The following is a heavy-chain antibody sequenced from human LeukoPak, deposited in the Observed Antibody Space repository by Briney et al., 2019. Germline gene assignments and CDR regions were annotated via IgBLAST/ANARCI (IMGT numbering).Heavy chain of an antibody. CDR1: GFTFSSYS. V-gene: IGHV3-21*01. J-gene: IGHJ4*02. D-gene: IGHD3-10*01. CDR2: ISSSSSYI. Sequence: GGSLRLSCAASGFTFSSYSMNWVRQAPGKGLEWVSSISSSSSYIYYADSVKGRFTISRDNAKNSLYLQMNSLRAEDTAVYYCARDDVTMVRGVLSNFDYWGQGTLVTVSS. CDR3: ARDDVTMVRGVLSNFDY.